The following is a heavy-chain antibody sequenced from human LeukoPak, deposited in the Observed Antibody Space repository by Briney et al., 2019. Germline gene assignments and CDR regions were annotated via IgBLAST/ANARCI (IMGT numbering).Heavy chain of an antibody. D-gene: IGHD3-10*01. Sequence: GGSLRLSCAASGFTFSNAWMNWVRQAPGKGLEWVGRIKSKSDGGTTDYAAPVKGRFIISRDDSKNTLYLQMNSLKTEDTAVYYCTTEPRITMVRGVLGITDYWGQGTLVTVSS. CDR2: IKSKSDGGTT. V-gene: IGHV3-15*01. CDR3: TTEPRITMVRGVLGITDY. J-gene: IGHJ4*02. CDR1: GFTFSNAW.